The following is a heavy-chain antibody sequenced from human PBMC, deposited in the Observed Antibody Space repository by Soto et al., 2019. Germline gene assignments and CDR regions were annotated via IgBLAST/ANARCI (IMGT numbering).Heavy chain of an antibody. CDR1: GYSFTSYW. J-gene: IGHJ6*03. Sequence: GESLKISCKGSGYSFTSYWIGWVRQMPGKGLEWMGIIYPGDSDTRYSPSFQGQVTISADKSISTAYLQWSSLKASDTAMYYCARLWFGELLYYYYMDVWGKGTTVTVSS. D-gene: IGHD3-10*01. CDR2: IYPGDSDT. V-gene: IGHV5-51*01. CDR3: ARLWFGELLYYYYMDV.